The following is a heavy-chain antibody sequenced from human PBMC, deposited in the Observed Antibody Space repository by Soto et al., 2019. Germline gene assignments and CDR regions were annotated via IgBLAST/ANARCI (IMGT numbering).Heavy chain of an antibody. CDR2: INNDGSAA. J-gene: IGHJ5*02. Sequence: VGSLRLSCAASGFTFSSCWMHWVRQVPGKGLGWVSRINNDGSAATYADSVKGRFTISRDNDKNTVYLKMNSLRAEDTAVYYCVRAKPHKWLDPWGQGTPVIVSS. V-gene: IGHV3-74*01. CDR1: GFTFSSCW. CDR3: VRAKPHKWLDP.